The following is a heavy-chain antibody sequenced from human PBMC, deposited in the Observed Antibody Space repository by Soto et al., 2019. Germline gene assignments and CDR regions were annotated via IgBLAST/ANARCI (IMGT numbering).Heavy chain of an antibody. Sequence: QVQVVQSGVEVRSPGSSVKVSCKASGDTFKNCVISWVRQAPGQGLEWMGGIIPLFGTTDFDQRIQARLTITTDESTTTAYMELSRLRSEDTATYYCAAELGFGKLSVVWGQGTTVIVSS. J-gene: IGHJ6*02. CDR3: AAELGFGKLSVV. CDR1: GDTFKNCV. V-gene: IGHV1-69*01. CDR2: IIPLFGTT. D-gene: IGHD3-10*01.